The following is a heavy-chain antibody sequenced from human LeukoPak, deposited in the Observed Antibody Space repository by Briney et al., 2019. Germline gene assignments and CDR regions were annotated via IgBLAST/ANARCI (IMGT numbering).Heavy chain of an antibody. CDR3: AKDLGGMTTVTTKGY. CDR2: ISGSGGST. Sequence: GGSLRLSCAASGFTFSSYAMSWVRQAPGKGLEWVSAISGSGGSTYYADSVKCRFTISRDNSKNTLYLQMNSLRAEDTAVYYCAKDLGGMTTVTTKGYWGQGTLVTVSS. D-gene: IGHD4-17*01. V-gene: IGHV3-23*01. J-gene: IGHJ4*02. CDR1: GFTFSSYA.